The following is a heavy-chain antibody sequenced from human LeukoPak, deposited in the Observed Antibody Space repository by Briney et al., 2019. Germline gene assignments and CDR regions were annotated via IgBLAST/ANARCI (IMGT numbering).Heavy chain of an antibody. Sequence: GASVKVSCKASGYTFTSYGISWVRQAPGQGLEWMGWISAYNGNTNYAQKLRGRVTMTTDTSTSTAYMELRSLRSDDTAVYYCARAPITYDFWSGYLYWGQGTLVTVSS. CDR3: ARAPITYDFWSGYLY. CDR2: ISAYNGNT. J-gene: IGHJ4*02. V-gene: IGHV1-18*01. D-gene: IGHD3-3*01. CDR1: GYTFTSYG.